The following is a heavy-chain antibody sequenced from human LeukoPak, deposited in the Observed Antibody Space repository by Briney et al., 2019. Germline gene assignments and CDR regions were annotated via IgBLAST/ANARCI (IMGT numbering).Heavy chain of an antibody. CDR1: GYDFTTNY. Sequence: PGASVTVSCTASGYDFTTNYIHWVRQAPGQGLEWMGAINPSVSSTTYGQRFRGRVTMTRDTSTATVYMDLGSLTSEDTAIYYCAKGYCTGASCYVLDSWGQGTLVTVSS. D-gene: IGHD2-15*01. J-gene: IGHJ4*02. V-gene: IGHV1-46*01. CDR2: INPSVSST. CDR3: AKGYCTGASCYVLDS.